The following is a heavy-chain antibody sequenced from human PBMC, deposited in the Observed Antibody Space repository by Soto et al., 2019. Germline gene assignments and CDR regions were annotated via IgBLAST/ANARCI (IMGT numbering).Heavy chain of an antibody. J-gene: IGHJ5*02. Sequence: SETLSLTCTVSSGSISSTIYSWDWIRQPPGKGLEWIGSIFYSGSTYYNPSLKSRVTISVDTSKNQFSLTLTSVTAAVTAVYYCARQCRGVTCHWFVPWGQGTLVTVS. CDR1: SGSISSTIYS. V-gene: IGHV4-39*01. D-gene: IGHD2-15*01. CDR3: ARQCRGVTCHWFVP. CDR2: IFYSGST.